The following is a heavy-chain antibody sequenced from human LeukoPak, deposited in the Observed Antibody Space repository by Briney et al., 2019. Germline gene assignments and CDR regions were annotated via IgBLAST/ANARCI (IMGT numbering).Heavy chain of an antibody. V-gene: IGHV3-30*18. CDR2: ISYDGSNK. Sequence: GGSLRLSCAASGFTFSSYVMHWVRQAPGKGLEWVAVISYDGSNKYYADSVKGRFTISRDNSMNTLYLQMNSLRAEDTAVYYCAKDLGFGGYFDYWGQGTLVTVSS. D-gene: IGHD3-10*01. J-gene: IGHJ4*02. CDR1: GFTFSSYV. CDR3: AKDLGFGGYFDY.